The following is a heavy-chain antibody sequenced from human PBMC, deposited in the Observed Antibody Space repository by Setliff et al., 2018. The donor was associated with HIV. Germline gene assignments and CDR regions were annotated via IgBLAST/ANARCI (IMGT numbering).Heavy chain of an antibody. V-gene: IGHV4-31*03. J-gene: IGHJ6*03. D-gene: IGHD3-10*01. Sequence: PSETLSLTCTVSGGSISSGGYYWSWIRQHPGKGLEWIGYIYYSGSTYYNPSLKSRVTMSVDTSKNQFSLKLSSVTAADTAVYYCARARGLLPYYYLDVWGKGTMVTVSS. CDR3: ARARGLLPYYYLDV. CDR1: GGSISSGGYY. CDR2: IYYSGST.